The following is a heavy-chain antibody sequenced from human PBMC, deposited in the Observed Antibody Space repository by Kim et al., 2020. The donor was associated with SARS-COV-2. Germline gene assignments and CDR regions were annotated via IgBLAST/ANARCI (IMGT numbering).Heavy chain of an antibody. CDR2: ISYDGSNK. D-gene: IGHD3-10*01. CDR3: AKDMDYYGSGSYPRGVYYYYGMDV. CDR1: GFTFSSYG. Sequence: GGSLRLSCAASGFTFSSYGMHWVRQAPGKGLEWVAVISYDGSNKYYADSVKGRFTISRDNSKNTLYLQMNSLRAEDTAVYYCAKDMDYYGSGSYPRGVYYYYGMDVWGQGTTVTVSS. V-gene: IGHV3-30*18. J-gene: IGHJ6*02.